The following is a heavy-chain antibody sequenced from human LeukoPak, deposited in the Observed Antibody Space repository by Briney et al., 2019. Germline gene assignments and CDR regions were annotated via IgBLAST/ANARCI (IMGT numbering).Heavy chain of an antibody. CDR3: ARDYRGIVATAFFDY. CDR2: IYYSGST. Sequence: SESLSLTCTVSGGSISSSSYYWGWLRQPPGKGLEWIGSIYYSGSTYYNPSLKSRVTISVDTSKNQFSLRLSSVTAADTAVYYCARDYRGIVATAFFDYWGQGTLVTVSS. J-gene: IGHJ4*02. D-gene: IGHD5-12*01. V-gene: IGHV4-39*07. CDR1: GGSISSSSYY.